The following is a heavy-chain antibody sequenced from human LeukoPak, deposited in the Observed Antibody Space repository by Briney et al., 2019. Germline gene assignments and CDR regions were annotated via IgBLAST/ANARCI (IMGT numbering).Heavy chain of an antibody. CDR1: GYSFPNFW. CDR3: ARYAGLHRPFDI. CDR2: IYPDDSDN. Sequence: GESLKISCTASGYSFPNFWITWVRQLPGKGLEWMGLIYPDDSDNTYSPSFEGQVTFSVDKSINSAYLTWGSLKASDTAMYYCARYAGLHRPFDIWGQGTMVTVSS. J-gene: IGHJ3*02. D-gene: IGHD2-2*01. V-gene: IGHV5-51*01.